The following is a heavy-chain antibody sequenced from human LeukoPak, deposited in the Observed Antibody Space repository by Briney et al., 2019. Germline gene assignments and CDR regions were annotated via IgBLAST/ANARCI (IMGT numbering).Heavy chain of an antibody. Sequence: GGSQRLSCAASGFIFRDHYIDGVRHAPGKALEYVGRGRNKSNSYTTEYAASVEGRFTVSRDVSERSLYLQMNSLRTEDTAVYYCGRIAINANNGMDVWGQGTTVTVSS. D-gene: IGHD1/OR15-1a*01. J-gene: IGHJ6*02. CDR1: GFIFRDHY. V-gene: IGHV3-72*01. CDR3: GRIAINANNGMDV. CDR2: GRNKSNSYTT.